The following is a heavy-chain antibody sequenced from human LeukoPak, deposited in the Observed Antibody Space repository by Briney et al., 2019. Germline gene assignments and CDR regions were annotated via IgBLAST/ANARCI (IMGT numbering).Heavy chain of an antibody. V-gene: IGHV3-30*02. D-gene: IGHD6-19*01. CDR2: IRYDGSNK. CDR1: GFTFSSYG. J-gene: IGHJ4*02. CDR3: AKGSGWYGGHYYFDY. Sequence: GGSLRPSCAAPGFTFSSYGMHWVRQAPGKGLEWVAFIRYDGSNKYYADSVKGRFTISRDNSKNTLYLQMNSLRAEDTAVYYCAKGSGWYGGHYYFDYWGQGTLVTVSS.